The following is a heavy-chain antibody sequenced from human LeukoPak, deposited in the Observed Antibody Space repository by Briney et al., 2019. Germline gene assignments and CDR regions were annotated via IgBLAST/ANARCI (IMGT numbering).Heavy chain of an antibody. D-gene: IGHD4-23*01. J-gene: IGHJ4*02. Sequence: PGGSLRLSCAASGFTFSSYAMHWVRQAPGKGLEWVAVISYDGSNKYYADSVKGRFTISRDNSKNTLYLQMNSLRAEDTAVYYCARSYGGNSGSQFDYWGQGTLVTVSS. CDR2: ISYDGSNK. CDR1: GFTFSSYA. CDR3: ARSYGGNSGSQFDY. V-gene: IGHV3-30-3*01.